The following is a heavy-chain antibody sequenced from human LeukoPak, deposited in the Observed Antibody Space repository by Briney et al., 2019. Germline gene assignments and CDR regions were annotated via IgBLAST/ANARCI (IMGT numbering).Heavy chain of an antibody. V-gene: IGHV3-11*03. D-gene: IGHD3-22*01. J-gene: IGHJ4*02. CDR3: ARTLGGYYVDY. Sequence: GGSLRLSCAASGFTFSDYYMSWIRQAPGKGLEWVSYISNSSRYTNYADSVKGRFTISRDNAKNSLYLQMNSLRAEDTAVYYCARTLGGYYVDYWGQGTLVTVSS. CDR2: ISNSSRYT. CDR1: GFTFSDYY.